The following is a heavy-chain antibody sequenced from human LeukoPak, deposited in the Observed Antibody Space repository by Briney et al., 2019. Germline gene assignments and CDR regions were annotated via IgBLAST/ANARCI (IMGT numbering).Heavy chain of an antibody. CDR2: ISGSGGST. J-gene: IGHJ4*02. D-gene: IGHD5-24*01. CDR1: GFTFSSYW. V-gene: IGHV3-23*01. CDR3: AKLSGDGYNFAGY. Sequence: GGSLRLSCAASGFTFSSYWMSWVRQAPGKGLEWVSAISGSGGSTYYADSVKGRFTISRDNSKNTLYLQMNSLRAEDTAVYYCAKLSGDGYNFAGYWGQGTLVTVSS.